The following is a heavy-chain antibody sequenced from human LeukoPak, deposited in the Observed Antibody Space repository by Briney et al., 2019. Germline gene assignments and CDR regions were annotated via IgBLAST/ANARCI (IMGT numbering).Heavy chain of an antibody. CDR2: IYNGVNT. CDR3: AGGPRWLAFDY. D-gene: IGHD6-19*01. J-gene: IGHJ4*02. V-gene: IGHV3-53*01. CDR1: GFTVSSNY. Sequence: GGSLRLSCAASGFTVSSNYMAWVRQAPGKGLEWVSVIYNGVNTNYADSVKGRFTISGENSKNTLYLQMNSLRAEDTAVYYCAGGPRWLAFDYWGQGTLVTVSS.